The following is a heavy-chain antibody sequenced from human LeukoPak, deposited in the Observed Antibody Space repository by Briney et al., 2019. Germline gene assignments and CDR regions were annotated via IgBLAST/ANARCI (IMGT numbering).Heavy chain of an antibody. D-gene: IGHD3-22*01. CDR2: IRSKAYSGTT. V-gene: IGHV3-49*03. CDR3: TRANRGGYYRYYFDY. Sequence: GGSLTLSCTASGFTFGDYPMSWFRQAPGKGLMGVIFIRSKAYSGTTEYAASVKGRFTISRDDSKSIAYLQMNSLKTEDTAVYYCTRANRGGYYRYYFDYWGQGTLVTVSS. CDR1: GFTFGDYP. J-gene: IGHJ4*02.